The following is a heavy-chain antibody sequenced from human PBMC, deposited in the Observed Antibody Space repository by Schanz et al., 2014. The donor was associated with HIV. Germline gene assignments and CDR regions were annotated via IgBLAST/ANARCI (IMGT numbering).Heavy chain of an antibody. CDR2: FNPNSGGR. CDR3: AREPSFSGLDV. CDR1: GYTFTGYY. J-gene: IGHJ6*02. V-gene: IGHV1-2*02. Sequence: QVQLVQSGAEVKKPGASVKVSCKASGYTFTGYYLHWIRQAPGQGLEWMGWFNPNSGGRIYPQKFEGRVTMTRDTPISTAYMELSSLRYDDTAVYYRAREPSFSGLDVWGQGTTVIVSS. D-gene: IGHD6-6*01.